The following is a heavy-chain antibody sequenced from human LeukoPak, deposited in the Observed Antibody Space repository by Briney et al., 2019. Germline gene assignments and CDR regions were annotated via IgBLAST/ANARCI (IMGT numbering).Heavy chain of an antibody. CDR3: ATSFPYCSVDSCAL. CDR1: GFTFSSYW. Sequence: GGSLRLSCVASGFTFSSYWMSWVRQAPGKGLEWVANIKPDGGVQNYVDSVKGRFTITRDNAANSLFLQMNSLRDEDTAVYYCATSFPYCSVDSCALGGQGTLVTVSS. V-gene: IGHV3-7*01. J-gene: IGHJ4*02. D-gene: IGHD2-15*01. CDR2: IKPDGGVQ.